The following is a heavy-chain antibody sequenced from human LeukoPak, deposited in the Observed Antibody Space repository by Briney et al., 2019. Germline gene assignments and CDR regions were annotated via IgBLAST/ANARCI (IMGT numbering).Heavy chain of an antibody. Sequence: GSLRLSCAASGFTVSSNYMSWIRQPPGKGLEWIGEINHSGSTNYNPSLKSRVTISVDTSKNQFSLKLSSVTAADTAVYYCARDRGSSWYVRYPSDAFDIWGQGTMVTVSS. D-gene: IGHD6-13*01. J-gene: IGHJ3*02. CDR2: INHSGST. V-gene: IGHV4-34*01. CDR1: GFTVSSNY. CDR3: ARDRGSSWYVRYPSDAFDI.